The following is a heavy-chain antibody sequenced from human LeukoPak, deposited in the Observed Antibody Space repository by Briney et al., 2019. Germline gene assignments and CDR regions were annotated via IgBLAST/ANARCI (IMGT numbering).Heavy chain of an antibody. CDR1: GFTFSRYS. D-gene: IGHD3-16*02. V-gene: IGHV3-21*01. Sequence: NPGGSLRLSCAASGFTFSRYSMNWVRQAPGKGLEWVSSISSSGTYICYADSVKGRFTISRDNAKNSLYLQMNSLRAEDTAVYYCARGIMITFGGVIAPFDYWGQGTLVTVSS. CDR2: ISSSGTYI. J-gene: IGHJ4*02. CDR3: ARGIMITFGGVIAPFDY.